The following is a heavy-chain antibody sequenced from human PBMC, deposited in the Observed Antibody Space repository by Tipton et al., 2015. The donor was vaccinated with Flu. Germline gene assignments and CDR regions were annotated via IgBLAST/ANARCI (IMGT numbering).Heavy chain of an antibody. CDR3: ARGSGSGTDVTFYF. CDR2: IYSSGST. D-gene: IGHD3-10*01. Sequence: TLSLTCTVSGASISSRSYYWGWIRQPPGKGLEWIGCIYSSGSTYYNPSLKSRVTISLDTSKNQFSLKLSSVTAADTAVYYCARGSGSGTDVTFYFWGQGTLVTVSA. J-gene: IGHJ4*02. CDR1: GASISSRSYY. V-gene: IGHV4-39*07.